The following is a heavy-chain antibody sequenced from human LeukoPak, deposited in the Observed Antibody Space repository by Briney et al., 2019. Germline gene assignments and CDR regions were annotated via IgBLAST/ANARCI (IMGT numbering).Heavy chain of an antibody. V-gene: IGHV1-2*02. CDR1: GYTFTGYY. CDR2: INPNSGGT. CDR3: ARDLTPSWDKWLAPDY. J-gene: IGHJ4*02. D-gene: IGHD1-26*01. Sequence: GASVKVSCKASGYTFTGYYMHWVRQAPGQGLEWMGWINPNSGGTNYAQKFQGRVTMTRDTSISTAYMELSRLRSDDTAVYYCARDLTPSWDKWLAPDYWGQGTLVTVSS.